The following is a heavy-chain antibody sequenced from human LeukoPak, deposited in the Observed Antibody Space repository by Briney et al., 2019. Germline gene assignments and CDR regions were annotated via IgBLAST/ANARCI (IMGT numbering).Heavy chain of an antibody. CDR3: ARGGLSNNDY. CDR2: ISYSGNT. J-gene: IGHJ4*02. CDR1: GGSIISSDYH. V-gene: IGHV4-39*07. D-gene: IGHD4-11*01. Sequence: SETLSLTCTVSGGSIISSDYHWGWVRRPSGKGLGWIGTISYSGNTNYNPSLKSRVTISVDTSKNQFSLKLSSVTAADTAVYYCARGGLSNNDYWGQGTLVTVSS.